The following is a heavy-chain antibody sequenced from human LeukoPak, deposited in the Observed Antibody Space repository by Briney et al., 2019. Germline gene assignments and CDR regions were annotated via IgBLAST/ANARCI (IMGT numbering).Heavy chain of an antibody. CDR3: ARGLQWLVEYYYGMDV. D-gene: IGHD6-19*01. Sequence: GGSLRLSCAASGFTLSDYYMSWIRQAPGKGLERVSYISSSGSTIYYADSVKGRFTISRDNAKNSLYLQMNSLRAEDTAVYYCARGLQWLVEYYYGMDVWGQGTTVTVSS. J-gene: IGHJ6*02. V-gene: IGHV3-11*01. CDR2: ISSSGSTI. CDR1: GFTLSDYY.